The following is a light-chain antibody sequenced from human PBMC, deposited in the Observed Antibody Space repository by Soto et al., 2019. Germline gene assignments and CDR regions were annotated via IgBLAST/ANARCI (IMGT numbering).Light chain of an antibody. V-gene: IGKV1-5*03. J-gene: IGKJ2*01. CDR1: QNIDIS. Sequence: DIQMTQSPSTLSASVGDRVTITCRASQNIDISLAWYQQKPGKAPNLLIYKASILESGVSSRFSGSGSGTEFTLTISSLQPDDLATYFCLYYDSYSYTFGQGTNLQIK. CDR2: KAS. CDR3: LYYDSYSYT.